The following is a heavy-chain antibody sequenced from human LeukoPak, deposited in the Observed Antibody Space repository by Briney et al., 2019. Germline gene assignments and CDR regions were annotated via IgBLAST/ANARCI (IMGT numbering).Heavy chain of an antibody. Sequence: GESLKISCKGSGYSFTKYWIGWVRQMPGKGLEWMGIIYPGDSDTRYSPSFQGQVTISADKSISTAYLQWSSLKAPDTAMYYCARRPKYTSSPGDKWFDPWGQGTLVTVSS. CDR1: GYSFTKYW. CDR2: IYPGDSDT. D-gene: IGHD6-13*01. V-gene: IGHV5-51*01. CDR3: ARRPKYTSSPGDKWFDP. J-gene: IGHJ5*02.